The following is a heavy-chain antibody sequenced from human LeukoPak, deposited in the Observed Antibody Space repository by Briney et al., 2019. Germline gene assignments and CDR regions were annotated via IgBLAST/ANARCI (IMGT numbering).Heavy chain of an antibody. D-gene: IGHD3-3*01. CDR2: ISAYNGNT. CDR3: ARNPTIWSGYYWYALDI. CDR1: GYTFTSYG. J-gene: IGHJ3*02. V-gene: IGHV1-18*01. Sequence: ASVKVSCKASGYTFTSYGISWVRQAPGQGLEWMGWISAYNGNTNYAQKLQGRVTMTTDTSTSTAYMELRSLRSDDTAVYYCARNPTIWSGYYWYALDIWGQGTMVTVSS.